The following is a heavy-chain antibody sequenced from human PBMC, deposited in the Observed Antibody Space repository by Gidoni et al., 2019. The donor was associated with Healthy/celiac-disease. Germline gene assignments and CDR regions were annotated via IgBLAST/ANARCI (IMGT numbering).Heavy chain of an antibody. CDR3: AREGVVGEANDY. Sequence: QVQLVESGGGVVQPGRSLRLSRAASGFTFSSYAMHWVRQAPGKGLEWVAVISYDGSNKYYADSVKGRFTISRDNSKNTLYLQMNSLRAEDTAVYYCAREGVVGEANDYWGQGTLVTVSS. V-gene: IGHV3-30*01. D-gene: IGHD2-2*01. CDR1: GFTFSSYA. CDR2: ISYDGSNK. J-gene: IGHJ4*02.